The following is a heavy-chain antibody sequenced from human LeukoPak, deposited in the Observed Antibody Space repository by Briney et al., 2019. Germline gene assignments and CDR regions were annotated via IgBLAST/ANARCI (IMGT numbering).Heavy chain of an antibody. CDR2: INPNSGGT. CDR3: ARVTPGYFDY. CDR1: GYTFTAYY. Sequence: GASVKVSCKASGYTFTAYYIHWVRQAPGQGLEWMGWINPNSGGTNSAQKFQGRVTMTRDTSISTAYMELSRLTSDDTAVYYCARVTPGYFDYWGQGTLVTVSS. D-gene: IGHD6-13*01. J-gene: IGHJ4*02. V-gene: IGHV1-2*02.